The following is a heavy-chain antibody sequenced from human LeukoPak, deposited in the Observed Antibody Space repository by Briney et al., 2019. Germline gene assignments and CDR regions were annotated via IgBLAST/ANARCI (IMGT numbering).Heavy chain of an antibody. V-gene: IGHV1-69*06. Sequence: GASVKVSCKASGYTFTSYAISWVRQAPGQGLEWMGGIIPIFGTANYAQKFQGRVTITADKSTSTAYMELSSLRSEDTAVYYCARSRGALRLYGSGSYPPYVDFDYWGQGTLVTVSS. J-gene: IGHJ4*02. D-gene: IGHD3-10*01. CDR1: GYTFTSYA. CDR3: ARSRGALRLYGSGSYPPYVDFDY. CDR2: IIPIFGTA.